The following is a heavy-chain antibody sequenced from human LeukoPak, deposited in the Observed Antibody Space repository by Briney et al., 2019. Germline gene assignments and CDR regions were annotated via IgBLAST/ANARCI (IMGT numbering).Heavy chain of an antibody. D-gene: IGHD6-19*01. V-gene: IGHV4-59*01. J-gene: IGHJ6*02. CDR1: GGSISSYY. CDR2: IYYSGST. CDR3: ARVGSGWDSYYYYYGMDV. Sequence: SETLSLTCTVSGGSISSYYWSWIRQPPGKGLEWIGYIYYSGSTNYNPSLKSRVTISVDTSKNQFSLKLSSVTAADTAVYYCARVGSGWDSYYYYYGMDVWGQETTVTVSS.